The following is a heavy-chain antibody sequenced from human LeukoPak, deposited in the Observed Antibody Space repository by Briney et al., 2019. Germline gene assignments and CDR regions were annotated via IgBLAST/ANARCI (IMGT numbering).Heavy chain of an antibody. CDR1: GFSFSKYW. D-gene: IGHD3-10*01. CDR3: ATPKQEGKGRWYHDL. J-gene: IGHJ2*01. V-gene: IGHV3-7*01. CDR2: IGQDGSEQ. Sequence: GGSLRLPCLASGFSFSKYWLTWARQSPGKGLEWLANIGQDGSEQKYVDSVKGRFTISRDNAKNSLYLQMNRLRVEDTAVYYCATPKQEGKGRWYHDLWGRGTMVTVSP.